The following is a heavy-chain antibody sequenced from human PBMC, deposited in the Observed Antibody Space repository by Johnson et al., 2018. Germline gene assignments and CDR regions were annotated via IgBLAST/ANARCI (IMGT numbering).Heavy chain of an antibody. CDR1: GFTFSSYG. CDR3: ARDQDCSSTSCLGMDV. V-gene: IGHV3-33*01. J-gene: IGHJ6*02. CDR2: IWYDGSNK. Sequence: QVQLVQSGGGVVQPGRSLRLSCAASGFTFSSYGMHWVRQAPGKGLEWVAVIWYDGSNKYYADSVKGRFTISRDNSKNTRYLQMNSRRAEDKAVYYCARDQDCSSTSCLGMDVWGQGTTVTVSS. D-gene: IGHD2-2*01.